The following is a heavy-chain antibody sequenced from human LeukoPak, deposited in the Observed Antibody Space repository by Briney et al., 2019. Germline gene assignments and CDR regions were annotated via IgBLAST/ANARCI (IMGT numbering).Heavy chain of an antibody. Sequence: ASVKVSCKASGGTFSSYAISWVRQAPGQGLEWMGRIIPIFGTANYAQKFQGRVTITADESTSTAYMELSSVRSEDTAVYYCARDSIGDDTEPSVAYWGQGTLVTVSS. V-gene: IGHV1-69*13. CDR2: IIPIFGTA. D-gene: IGHD5-12*01. CDR3: ARDSIGDDTEPSVAY. J-gene: IGHJ4*02. CDR1: GGTFSSYA.